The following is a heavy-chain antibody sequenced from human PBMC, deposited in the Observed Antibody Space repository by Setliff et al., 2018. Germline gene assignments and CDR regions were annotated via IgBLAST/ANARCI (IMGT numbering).Heavy chain of an antibody. CDR3: AGGAPGWELLSWFDP. CDR1: GGSISSGSYY. CDR2: IYSSGST. V-gene: IGHV4-61*02. Sequence: SETLSLTCTVSGGSISSGSYYWSWIRQPAGKGLEWIGRIYSSGSTKYNPSLKSRVTISGDTSKNQFSLKLSSVTAADTAVYYCAGGAPGWELLSWFDPWGQGTLVTVSS. D-gene: IGHD1-26*01. J-gene: IGHJ5*02.